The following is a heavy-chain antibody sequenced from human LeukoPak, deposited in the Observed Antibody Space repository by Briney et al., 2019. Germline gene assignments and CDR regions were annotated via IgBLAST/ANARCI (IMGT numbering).Heavy chain of an antibody. CDR2: ISDDGSYK. V-gene: IGHV3-30*18. D-gene: IGHD6-13*01. CDR1: GFTFRNYG. Sequence: PEGSLRLSCAASGFTFRNYGMHCLRQAPGKGLEWVAVISDDGSYKNYADSVKGRFTISRDNSNNTLYLQMNSLRAEDTAVYYCAKDRETTASGTFDYWGQGTLVTVSS. CDR3: AKDRETTASGTFDY. J-gene: IGHJ4*02.